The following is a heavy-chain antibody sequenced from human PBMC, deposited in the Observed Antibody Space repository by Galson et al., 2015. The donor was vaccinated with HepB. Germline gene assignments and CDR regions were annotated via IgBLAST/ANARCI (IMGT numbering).Heavy chain of an antibody. CDR1: GGTFSSYA. J-gene: IGHJ3*02. Sequence: SVKVSCKASGGTFSSYAISWVRQAPGQGLEWMGGIIPIFGTANYAQKFQGRVTITADESTSTAYMELSSLRSEDTAVYYCARGGIVVVPAAMGDDAFDIWGQGTMVTVSS. CDR2: IIPIFGTA. D-gene: IGHD2-2*01. V-gene: IGHV1-69*13. CDR3: ARGGIVVVPAAMGDDAFDI.